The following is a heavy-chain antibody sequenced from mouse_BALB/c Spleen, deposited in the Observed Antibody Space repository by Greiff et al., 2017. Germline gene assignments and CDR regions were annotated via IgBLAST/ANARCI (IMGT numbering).Heavy chain of an antibody. V-gene: IGHV1S22*01. CDR3: TRNRYDEGTWFAY. D-gene: IGHD2-14*01. Sequence: LQQPGSELVRPGASEKLSCKASGYTFTSYWMHWVKQRPGQGLEWIGNIYPGSGSTNYDEKFKSKATLTVDTSSSTAYIQHSSLTSEDSAVYYCTRNRYDEGTWFAYWGQGTLVTVSA. CDR2: IYPGSGST. J-gene: IGHJ3*01. CDR1: GYTFTSYW.